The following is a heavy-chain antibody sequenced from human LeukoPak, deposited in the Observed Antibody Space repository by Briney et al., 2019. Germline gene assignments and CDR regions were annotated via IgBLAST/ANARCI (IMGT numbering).Heavy chain of an antibody. J-gene: IGHJ3*02. CDR2: IYSGGST. D-gene: IGHD1/OR15-1a*01. Sequence: GGSLRLSCAASGFTVSSNYMSWVRQAPGKGLEWVSVIYSGGSTYYADSVKGRFTISRDNSKNTLYLQMNSLRAEDTAVYYCARDAPFEQSLLAFDIWGQGTMVTVSS. V-gene: IGHV3-66*01. CDR3: ARDAPFEQSLLAFDI. CDR1: GFTVSSNY.